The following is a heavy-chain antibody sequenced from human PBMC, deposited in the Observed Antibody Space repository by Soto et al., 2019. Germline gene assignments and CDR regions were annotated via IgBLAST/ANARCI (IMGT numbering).Heavy chain of an antibody. V-gene: IGHV1-69*02. CDR1: GGTFRTYT. D-gene: IGHD3-10*01. J-gene: IGHJ6*02. CDR2: IIPILGIT. CDR3: AVRGVTNPLGYYGMDV. Sequence: SVKVSCKASGGTFRTYTISWVRQAPGQGLEWMGRIIPILGITNYAQKFQGRVTITADQSTSTAYMELSSLRSEDTAVYYCAVRGVTNPLGYYGMDVWGQGTTVTVSS.